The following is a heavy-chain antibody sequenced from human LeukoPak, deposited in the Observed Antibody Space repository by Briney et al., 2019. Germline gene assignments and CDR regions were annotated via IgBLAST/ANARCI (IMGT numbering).Heavy chain of an antibody. D-gene: IGHD4-17*01. J-gene: IGHJ6*03. CDR2: ISGSGGST. Sequence: GGSLRLSCAASGFTFSSYGMSWVRQAPGKGLEWVSAISGSGGSTYYADSVKGRFTISRDNSKNTLYLQMNSLRAEDTAVYYCAKSDYGDYDFYYYYYMDVWGKGTTVTISS. V-gene: IGHV3-23*01. CDR3: AKSDYGDYDFYYYYYMDV. CDR1: GFTFSSYG.